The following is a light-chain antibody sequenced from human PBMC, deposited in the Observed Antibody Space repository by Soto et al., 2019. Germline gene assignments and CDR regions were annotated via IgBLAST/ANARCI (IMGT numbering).Light chain of an antibody. CDR2: AAS. J-gene: IGKJ5*01. CDR3: QQYGNSPPFT. Sequence: IVLTQSPGTLSLSPGERATLSCRASQSVGSSFLTWYQQKPGQAPRLLIYAASSRATGIPDRFSGSGSGTDFTLTISRLEPEAFAMYYCQQYGNSPPFTFGQGTRLQIK. CDR1: QSVGSSF. V-gene: IGKV3-20*01.